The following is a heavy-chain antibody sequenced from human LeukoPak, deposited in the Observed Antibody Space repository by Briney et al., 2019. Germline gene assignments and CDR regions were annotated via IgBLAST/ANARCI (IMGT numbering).Heavy chain of an antibody. D-gene: IGHD4-17*01. V-gene: IGHV4-59*08. Sequence: PSETLSLTCSAHGVSISSFFWRRLLEPPGKGVDWGGSTYYRGSTNYNPSVESRVTMSIDTSKNQFSLRLSAVTAADRAVDYCARHKKEDGRNLYLDYWGQGTLVTVS. CDR3: ARHKKEDGRNLYLDY. CDR2: TYYRGST. J-gene: IGHJ4*01. CDR1: GVSISSFF.